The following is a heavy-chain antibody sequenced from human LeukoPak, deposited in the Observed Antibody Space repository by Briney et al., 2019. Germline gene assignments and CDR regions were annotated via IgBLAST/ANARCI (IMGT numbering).Heavy chain of an antibody. V-gene: IGHV4-39*07. J-gene: IGHJ4*02. CDR3: ARRGDYGSGSYYFFDY. Sequence: KPSETLSLTCTVSGGSISSSSYYWGWIRQPPGKGLEWIGSIYYSGSTYYNPSLKSRVTISVDTSKNQFSLKLSSVTAADTAVYYCARRGDYGSGSYYFFDYWGQGTLVTVSS. D-gene: IGHD3-10*01. CDR1: GGSISSSSYY. CDR2: IYYSGST.